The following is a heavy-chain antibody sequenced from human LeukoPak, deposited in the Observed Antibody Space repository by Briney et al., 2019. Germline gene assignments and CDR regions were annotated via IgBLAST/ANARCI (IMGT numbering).Heavy chain of an antibody. J-gene: IGHJ4*02. CDR3: ARDLGDSSAYYDY. Sequence: QPGRSLRLSCAASGFNFFTYGMHWVRQAPGKGLEWVAVIWYDGSNKYYADSVKGRFTISRDYSKITLYLQMNSLRVEDTAVYYCARDLGDSSAYYDYWGQGTLVTVSS. D-gene: IGHD3-22*01. CDR2: IWYDGSNK. CDR1: GFNFFTYG. V-gene: IGHV3-33*01.